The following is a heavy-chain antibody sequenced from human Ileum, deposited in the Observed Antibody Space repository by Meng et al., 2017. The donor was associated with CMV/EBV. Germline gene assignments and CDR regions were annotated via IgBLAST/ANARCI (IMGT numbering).Heavy chain of an antibody. D-gene: IGHD5-24*01. Sequence: LSGYAMHWVRQAPGKGLEWVAVISYDGSNKYYADSVKGRFTISRDNSKNTLYLQMNSLRAEDTAVYYCARSSGRKMDRTLYYYYGMDVWGQGTLVTVSS. J-gene: IGHJ6*02. CDR1: LSGYA. CDR2: ISYDGSNK. CDR3: ARSSGRKMDRTLYYYYGMDV. V-gene: IGHV3-30-3*01.